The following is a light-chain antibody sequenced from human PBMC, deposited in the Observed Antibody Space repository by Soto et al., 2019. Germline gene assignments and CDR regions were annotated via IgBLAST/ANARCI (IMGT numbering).Light chain of an antibody. CDR2: AAS. CDR1: QDISNY. CDR3: QKYNGAPPET. J-gene: IGKJ3*01. V-gene: IGKV1-27*01. Sequence: DIQMTQSPSSLSATVGDRVTITCRASQDISNYLAWHQQKPGKVPKLLIYAASTLQPGVPSRFSGSGSGTDFTHTISSLQPEDVATYYCQKYNGAPPETFGPGTKVDIK.